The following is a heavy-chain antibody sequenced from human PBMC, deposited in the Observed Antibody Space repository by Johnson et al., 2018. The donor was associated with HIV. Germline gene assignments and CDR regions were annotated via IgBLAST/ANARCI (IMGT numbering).Heavy chain of an antibody. CDR2: ISYDGSNK. V-gene: IGHV3-30*04. D-gene: IGHD3-10*01. CDR3: AKWWFRELLPNAFDI. J-gene: IGHJ3*02. CDR1: VFTFSSYA. Sequence: QVQLVESGGGVVQPGRSLRLSCAASVFTFSSYAMHWVRQAPGQGLEWVAVISYDGSNKYYADSVKGRFTISRDNSKNMLYLQMNSLRSEATAVYYCAKWWFRELLPNAFDIWGQGTMVTVSS.